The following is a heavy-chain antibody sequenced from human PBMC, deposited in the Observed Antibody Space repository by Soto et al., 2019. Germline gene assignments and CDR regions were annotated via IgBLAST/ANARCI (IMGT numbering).Heavy chain of an antibody. V-gene: IGHV1-8*01. D-gene: IGHD4-17*01. Sequence: QVQLVQSGAEVKKPGASVKVSCKASGNTFTSYDINWVRQATGQGLEYLGWMNPNSGNKAYVQKFQGRVTMTWDTSITTAYMELSSLRSEDTAVYFCARGVKYGAYSRWFDPWGQGTLVTVSS. CDR1: GNTFTSYD. CDR2: MNPNSGNK. J-gene: IGHJ5*02. CDR3: ARGVKYGAYSRWFDP.